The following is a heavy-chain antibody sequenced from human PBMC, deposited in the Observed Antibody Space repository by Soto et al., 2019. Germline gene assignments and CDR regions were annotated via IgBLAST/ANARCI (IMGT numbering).Heavy chain of an antibody. V-gene: IGHV1-3*04. CDR2: INTGTGNT. D-gene: IGHD3-10*01. Sequence: QVQLVQSGAEVKKPGASVKVSCKASGYTFTNYAMHWVRQAPGQRLEWMGWINTGTGNTKYSEKLQGRVTITRDTSANTAYIELSSLKAEETAVHSCARDLHYYVSGYGMDVWGQGTTVTVSS. J-gene: IGHJ6*02. CDR1: GYTFTNYA. CDR3: ARDLHYYVSGYGMDV.